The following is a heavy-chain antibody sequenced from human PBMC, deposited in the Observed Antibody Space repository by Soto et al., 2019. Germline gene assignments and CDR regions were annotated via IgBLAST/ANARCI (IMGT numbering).Heavy chain of an antibody. CDR2: MNPNSGNT. CDR1: GYTFTSYD. CDR3: ARGLLVSGSYYYFYGMDV. J-gene: IGHJ6*02. Sequence: RASVKVSCTASGYTFTSYDINWVRQATGQGLEWMGWMNPNSGNTGYAQKFQGRVTMTRNTSISTAYMELSSLRSEDTAVYYCARGLLVSGSYYYFYGMDVWGQGTTVTVSS. V-gene: IGHV1-8*01. D-gene: IGHD1-26*01.